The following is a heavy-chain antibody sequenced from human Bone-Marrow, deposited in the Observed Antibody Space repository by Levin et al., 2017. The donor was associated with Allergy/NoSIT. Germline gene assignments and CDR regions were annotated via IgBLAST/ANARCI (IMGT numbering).Heavy chain of an antibody. CDR3: TTSYPYYDFWSGYSHYSMDI. CDR2: IKSKTDGGTT. V-gene: IGHV3-15*01. D-gene: IGHD3-3*01. J-gene: IGHJ6*02. Sequence: GSLRLSCAASGFTFSKAWMHWVRQAPGKGLEWVGLIKSKTDGGTTDYAAPVKGRFTISRDDSVHTLFLQMNSLITEDTAVYYCTTSYPYYDFWSGYSHYSMDIWGQGTTVTVSS. CDR1: GFTFSKAW.